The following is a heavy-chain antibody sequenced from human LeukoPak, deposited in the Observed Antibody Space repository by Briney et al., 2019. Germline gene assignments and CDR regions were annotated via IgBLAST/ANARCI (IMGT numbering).Heavy chain of an antibody. D-gene: IGHD6-13*01. Sequence: GGSLRLSCATSGFILSTYAMSWVRQAPGKGLEWVAYISGSGRSVFYADSVQGRFTVSRDNAKNSLNLQMNSLRVEDRALYYCARVPTSSWYPHFYYMDVWGKGIMVTVSS. CDR1: GFILSTYA. CDR3: ARVPTSSWYPHFYYMDV. CDR2: ISGSGRSV. V-gene: IGHV3-11*01. J-gene: IGHJ6*03.